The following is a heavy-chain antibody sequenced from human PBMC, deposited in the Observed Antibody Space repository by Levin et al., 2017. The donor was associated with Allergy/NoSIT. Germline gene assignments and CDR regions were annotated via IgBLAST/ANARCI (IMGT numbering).Heavy chain of an antibody. V-gene: IGHV4-39*01. CDR3: ARLLGYYTGGVSYTFDY. CDR2: IYYSGST. J-gene: IGHJ4*02. D-gene: IGHD2-8*02. Sequence: PSETLSLTCTVSAGSISSSSSYWGWLLQPPGTGLEWIGSIYYSGSTYYNPSLQSRVTISVDTSKNQFSLKLSSVTAADTAVYYCARLLGYYTGGVSYTFDYWGQGTLVTVSS. CDR1: AGSISSSSSY.